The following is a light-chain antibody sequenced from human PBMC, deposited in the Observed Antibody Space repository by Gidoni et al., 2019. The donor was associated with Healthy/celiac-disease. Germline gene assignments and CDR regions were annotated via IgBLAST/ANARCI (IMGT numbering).Light chain of an antibody. V-gene: IGKV1-9*01. Sequence: DIQLTQSPSFLSASVGDRVTITSRASQGISSFLAWYQQKPGKAPKLLIYAASTLQSGVPSRFSGSGSGTEFTLTISSLQPEDFATYYCQQLNSYPATFGQGTRLEIK. J-gene: IGKJ5*01. CDR2: AAS. CDR1: QGISSF. CDR3: QQLNSYPAT.